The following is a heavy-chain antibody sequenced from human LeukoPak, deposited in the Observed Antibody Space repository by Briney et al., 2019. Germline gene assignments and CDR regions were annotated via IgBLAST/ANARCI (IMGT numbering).Heavy chain of an antibody. CDR3: ARDGPLVGATTYDAFDI. J-gene: IGHJ3*02. CDR2: ISSSSSTI. Sequence: GGSLRLSCAASGFTFSSYSMNWVRQAPGKGLEWVSYISSSSSTIYYADSVKGRFAISRDNAKNSLYLQMNSLRAEDTAVYYCARDGPLVGATTYDAFDIWGQGTMVTVSS. V-gene: IGHV3-48*01. D-gene: IGHD1-26*01. CDR1: GFTFSSYS.